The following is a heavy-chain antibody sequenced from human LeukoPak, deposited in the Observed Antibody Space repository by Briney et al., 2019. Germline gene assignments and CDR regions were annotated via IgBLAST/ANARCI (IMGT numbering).Heavy chain of an antibody. CDR3: AKDGYGGNSYFDY. V-gene: IGHV3-30*18. Sequence: PGRSLRLSCAASGFTFSSYGMHWVRQAPGKGLEWVAVISYDGSNKYYADSVKGRFTISRDNSKNTLYLQMNSLRAEDTAVYYCAKDGYGGNSYFDYWGQGTLVTVSS. J-gene: IGHJ4*02. CDR2: ISYDGSNK. D-gene: IGHD4-23*01. CDR1: GFTFSSYG.